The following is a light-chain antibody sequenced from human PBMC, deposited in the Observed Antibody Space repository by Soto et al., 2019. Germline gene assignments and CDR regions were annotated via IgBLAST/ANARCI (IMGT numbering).Light chain of an antibody. J-gene: IGLJ3*02. CDR2: EVS. CDR1: SSDVGGYNY. Sequence: QSVLTQPASVSGSPGQSITISCTGTSSDVGGYNYVSWYQQNPGKAPKLMIYEVSNRPSGVANRFSGSKSGNTASLIISGFPAEDEADYYCSSYTSISTRVFGGGTKLTVL. CDR3: SSYTSISTRV. V-gene: IGLV2-14*01.